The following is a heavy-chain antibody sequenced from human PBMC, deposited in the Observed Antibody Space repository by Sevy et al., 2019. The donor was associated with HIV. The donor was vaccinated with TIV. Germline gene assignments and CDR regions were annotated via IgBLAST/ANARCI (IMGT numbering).Heavy chain of an antibody. CDR3: ARDTSPYYYGSGSENNYFDY. Sequence: SETLSLTYTVSGGSISSGGYYWSWIRQHPGKGLEWIGYIYYSGSTYYNPSLKSRVTISVDTSKNQFSLKLSSVTAADTAVYYCARDTSPYYYGSGSENNYFDYWGQGTLVTVSS. CDR2: IYYSGST. D-gene: IGHD3-10*01. CDR1: GGSISSGGYY. J-gene: IGHJ4*02. V-gene: IGHV4-31*03.